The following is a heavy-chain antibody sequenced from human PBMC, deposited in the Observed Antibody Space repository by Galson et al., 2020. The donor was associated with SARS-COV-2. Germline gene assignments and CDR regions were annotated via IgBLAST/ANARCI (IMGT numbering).Heavy chain of an antibody. CDR2: INHSGST. Sequence: SETLSLTCAVYGVSFSDYYWSWIRQSPGKGLEWIGEINHSGSTKSSPSLKSRVTIAVDTSKNQFSLKLTSMTAADTAVYYCARSRQDVTMIGVAITAYYHYMDVWSKGTTVTISS. CDR1: GVSFSDYY. V-gene: IGHV4-34*01. D-gene: IGHD3-22*01. J-gene: IGHJ6*03. CDR3: ARSRQDVTMIGVAITAYYHYMDV.